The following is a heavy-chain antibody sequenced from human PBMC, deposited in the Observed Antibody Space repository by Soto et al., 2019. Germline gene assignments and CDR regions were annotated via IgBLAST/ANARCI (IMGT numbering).Heavy chain of an antibody. CDR1: GYTFTSYA. D-gene: IGHD5-18*01. J-gene: IGHJ4*02. CDR3: ARVPGYSYGYN. V-gene: IGHV1-3*01. Sequence: QVQLVQSGAEVKKPGASVKVSCKASGYTFTSYAMHWVRQAPGQRLEWMGWINAGNGNTKYLQKFQGRVTITRDTSASTANMELSSLRSEDTAVYYCARVPGYSYGYNWGQGTLVTVSS. CDR2: INAGNGNT.